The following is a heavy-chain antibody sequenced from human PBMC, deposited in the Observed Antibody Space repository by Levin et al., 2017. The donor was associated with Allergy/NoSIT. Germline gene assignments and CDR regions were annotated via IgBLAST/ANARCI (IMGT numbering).Heavy chain of an antibody. D-gene: IGHD6-19*01. V-gene: IGHV3-48*03. CDR2: ISSSGSTI. Sequence: PGGSLRLSCAASGFTFSSYEMNWVRQAPGKGLEWVSYISSSGSTIYYADSVKGRFTISRDNAKNSLYLQMNSLRAEDTAVYYCARDSGLQWLADYYYDGMDVWGQGTTVTVSS. CDR1: GFTFSSYE. CDR3: ARDSGLQWLADYYYDGMDV. J-gene: IGHJ6*02.